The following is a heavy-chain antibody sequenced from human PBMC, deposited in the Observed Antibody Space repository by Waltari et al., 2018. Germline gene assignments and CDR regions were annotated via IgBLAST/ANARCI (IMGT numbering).Heavy chain of an antibody. CDR2: RSTVNANR. D-gene: IGHD3-3*01. CDR1: GFILSSYG. Sequence: QVQLVQSGPEVKKPGASVKVSCKTLGFILSSYGICWVRQAPGQRLEWMGWRSTVNANRKYAQKFQERVTMTADPSTKTAYMELKTLTSDDTAVYYCARDSGNDFWSGYYGMDVWGQGTTVTVSS. CDR3: ARDSGNDFWSGYYGMDV. V-gene: IGHV1-18*01. J-gene: IGHJ6*02.